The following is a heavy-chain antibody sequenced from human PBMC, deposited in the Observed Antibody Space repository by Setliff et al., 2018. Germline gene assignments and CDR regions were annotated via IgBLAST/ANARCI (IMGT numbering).Heavy chain of an antibody. V-gene: IGHV1-2*04. D-gene: IGHD3-3*01. CDR3: ARGPRITIFGVVSLSLCGMDV. Sequence: GASVKVSCKASGYTFTGYYMHWVRQAPGQGLEWMGWINPNSGGTNYAQKFQGWVTMTRDTSISTAYMELSRLRSDDTAVYYCARGPRITIFGVVSLSLCGMDVWGQGTTVTVS. CDR2: INPNSGGT. J-gene: IGHJ6*02. CDR1: GYTFTGYY.